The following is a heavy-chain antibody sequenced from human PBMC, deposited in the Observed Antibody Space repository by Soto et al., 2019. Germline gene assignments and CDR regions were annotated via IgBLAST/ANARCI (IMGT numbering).Heavy chain of an antibody. Sequence: ASVKVSCKASGYTFTGYYMHWVRQAPGQGLEWMGFINPSSGGTNYAEKFQGRVTMTRDTSISTAYMELSRLRSEETDVYYCARGPGTYYYDSSGYPTPHPGNSWFDXWGQGTPVTVSX. D-gene: IGHD3-22*01. V-gene: IGHV1-2*02. CDR1: GYTFTGYY. J-gene: IGHJ5*02. CDR3: ARGPGTYYYDSSGYPTPHPGNSWFDX. CDR2: INPSSGGT.